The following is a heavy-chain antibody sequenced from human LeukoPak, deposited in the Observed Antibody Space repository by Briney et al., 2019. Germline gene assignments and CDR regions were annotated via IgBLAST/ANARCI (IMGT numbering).Heavy chain of an antibody. CDR3: ASPLELGRAAAVSDY. Sequence: PGGSLRLSCAASGFTFSDYYMSWIRQAPGKGLEWVSYISSSGSTIYYADSVKGRFTISRDNAKNTLYLQMNSLRAEDTAVYYCASPLELGRAAAVSDYWGQGTLVTVSS. CDR1: GFTFSDYY. CDR2: ISSSGSTI. D-gene: IGHD6-13*01. V-gene: IGHV3-11*04. J-gene: IGHJ4*02.